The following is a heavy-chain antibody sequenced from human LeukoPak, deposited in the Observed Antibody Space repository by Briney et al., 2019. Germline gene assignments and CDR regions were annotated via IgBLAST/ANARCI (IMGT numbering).Heavy chain of an antibody. CDR2: VYPGDSDT. V-gene: IGHV5-51*01. CDR3: ARRGGSLNYFDY. CDR1: GYTFTSSW. Sequence: GESLQISCKGSGYTFTSSWIGWVRQMPGKGPEWIAIVYPGDSDTRYSPSFQGQVTISADKSISTAYLQWSSLKASDTAMYYCARRGGSLNYFDYWGQGTLVTVSS. D-gene: IGHD1-26*01. J-gene: IGHJ4*02.